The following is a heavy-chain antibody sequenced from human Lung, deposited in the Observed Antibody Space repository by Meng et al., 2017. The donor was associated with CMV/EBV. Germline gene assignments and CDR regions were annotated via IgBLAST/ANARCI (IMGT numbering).Heavy chain of an antibody. J-gene: IGHJ4*02. D-gene: IGHD4-17*01. V-gene: IGHV1-18*01. CDR2: VGAENGET. CDR1: GYKFDIYG. Sequence: KASGYKFDIYGINWVRQAPGQGLEWVGWVGAENGETNYGQKFQGRVTVTADTFTKTAYMEMRSLRSDDSAIYYCARAGAAVTTNFDFWGQGTLVTVSS. CDR3: ARAGAAVTTNFDF.